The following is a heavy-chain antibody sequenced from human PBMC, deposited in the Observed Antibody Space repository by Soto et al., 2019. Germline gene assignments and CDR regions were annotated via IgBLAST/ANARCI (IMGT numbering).Heavy chain of an antibody. V-gene: IGHV3-7*01. D-gene: IGHD6-13*01. CDR1: GFTFSSYW. CDR3: ARGVLYGSSQSNYYYYGMDV. CDR2: IKQDGSEK. J-gene: IGHJ6*02. Sequence: EVQLVESGGGLVQPGGSLRLSCAASGFTFSSYWMSWVRQAPGKGLEWVANIKQDGSEKYYVDSVKGRFTISRDNAKNSLYLQMNSLRAEDTAVYYCARGVLYGSSQSNYYYYGMDVWGQGTTVTVSS.